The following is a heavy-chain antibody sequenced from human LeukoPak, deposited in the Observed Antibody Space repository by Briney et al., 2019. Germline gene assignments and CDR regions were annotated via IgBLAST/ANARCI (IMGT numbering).Heavy chain of an antibody. V-gene: IGHV3-23*01. Sequence: GGSLRLSCAASGYTFSNYAMTWVRQAPGKRLEWVSGISHNGDRIYYADSVKGRFTISRDNSKNTLYLQINSLRPDDTALYYCTKDSVAAAGTAWFDPWGQGTLVTVSS. CDR3: TKDSVAAAGTAWFDP. D-gene: IGHD6-13*01. J-gene: IGHJ5*02. CDR2: ISHNGDRI. CDR1: GYTFSNYA.